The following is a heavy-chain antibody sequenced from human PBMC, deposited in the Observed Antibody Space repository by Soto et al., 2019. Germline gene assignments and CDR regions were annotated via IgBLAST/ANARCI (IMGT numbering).Heavy chain of an antibody. D-gene: IGHD4-17*01. J-gene: IGHJ4*02. Sequence: ESLTISCKGSGYSFANYWIGLVRQMPGKGLEWMGIIYPGDSDTRYSPSFQGQVTISADKSISTAYLQWSSLKASDTAMYYCARGTVSSDFDYWGQGTLVTVSS. V-gene: IGHV5-51*01. CDR3: ARGTVSSDFDY. CDR2: IYPGDSDT. CDR1: GYSFANYW.